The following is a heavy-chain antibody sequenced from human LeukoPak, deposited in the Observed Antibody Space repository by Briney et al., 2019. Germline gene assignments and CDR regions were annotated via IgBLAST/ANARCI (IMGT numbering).Heavy chain of an antibody. D-gene: IGHD3-10*01. CDR1: GFTLSNSW. V-gene: IGHV3-74*01. Sequence: RAGGSLRLSCAASGFTLSNSWMFWVRQPPGKGLKYVSEINNDGSRTSYADSVKGRFTISRDDAENTLFLQMNSLRAEDTAVYFCARGGVSGGFDYWGQGTLVTVSS. J-gene: IGHJ4*02. CDR3: ARGGVSGGFDY. CDR2: INNDGSRT.